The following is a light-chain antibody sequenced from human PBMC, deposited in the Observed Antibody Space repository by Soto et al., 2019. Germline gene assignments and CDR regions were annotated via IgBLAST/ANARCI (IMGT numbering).Light chain of an antibody. CDR3: QHLAT. CDR2: AVS. J-gene: IGKJ3*01. CDR1: QGISQY. V-gene: IGKV1-9*01. Sequence: DIQLTQSPSFLSASVGDRVTITCRASQGISQYVAWYHQKPGSAPKLLIYAVSTLQSGVPPRFSGSGSGAEFTLTISSLQPEDFATYYCQHLATFGPGTKVDI.